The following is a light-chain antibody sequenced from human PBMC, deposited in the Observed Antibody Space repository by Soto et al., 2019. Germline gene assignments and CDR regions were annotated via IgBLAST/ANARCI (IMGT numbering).Light chain of an antibody. CDR2: AAS. CDR1: QNILTY. CDR3: QQSYSDPLT. V-gene: IGKV1-39*01. Sequence: DIQLTQSPSSLSASVGDRVTITCRASQNILTYLNRYQQRPGKAPKFLIYAASSLQDVVPSRFSGSESGTDFTLTISSLQPEDAAAYYWQQSYSDPLTFGQGTKLEIK. J-gene: IGKJ2*01.